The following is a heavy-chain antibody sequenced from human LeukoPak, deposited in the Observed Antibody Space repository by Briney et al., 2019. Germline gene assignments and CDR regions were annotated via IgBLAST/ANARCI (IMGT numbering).Heavy chain of an antibody. Sequence: GGSLRLSCAASGFTFSSYSMNWVRQAPGNGLEWVSSISSSSSYIYYADSVKGRFTISRDNAKNSLYLQMNSPRAEDTDVYYCTRGMWTSIDYWGQGTLVTVSS. CDR2: ISSSSSYI. V-gene: IGHV3-21*01. CDR1: GFTFSSYS. J-gene: IGHJ4*02. D-gene: IGHD2-21*01. CDR3: TRGMWTSIDY.